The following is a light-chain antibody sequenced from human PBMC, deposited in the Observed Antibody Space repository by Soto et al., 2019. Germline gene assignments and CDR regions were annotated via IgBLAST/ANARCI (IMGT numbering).Light chain of an antibody. CDR3: QVWDGDSDVV. Sequence: SYELTQPPSVSAAPGRTARITCGGDNIGTKNVHWYQQKPGQAPVLVVFDDNDRASGIPARFSGLNSGKMATLTISRVEAGDDADYYCQVWDGDSDVVFGGGTKLTVL. J-gene: IGLJ3*02. CDR2: DDN. CDR1: NIGTKN. V-gene: IGLV3-21*02.